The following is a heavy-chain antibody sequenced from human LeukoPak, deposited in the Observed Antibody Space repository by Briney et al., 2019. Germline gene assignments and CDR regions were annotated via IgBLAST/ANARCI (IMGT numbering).Heavy chain of an antibody. CDR2: ISSSGSTI. D-gene: IGHD2-15*01. CDR3: ARLSTVVTGKNWFDP. CDR1: GFTFGDYY. Sequence: GGSLRLSCAASGFTFGDYYMSWIRQAPGKGLEWVSYISSSGSTIYYADSVKGRFTISRDNAKNSLYLQMNSLRAEDTAVYYCARLSTVVTGKNWFDPWGQGTLVTVSS. V-gene: IGHV3-11*04. J-gene: IGHJ5*02.